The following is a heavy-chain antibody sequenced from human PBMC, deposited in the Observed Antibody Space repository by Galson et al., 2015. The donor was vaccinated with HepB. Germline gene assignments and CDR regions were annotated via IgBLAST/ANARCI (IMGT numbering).Heavy chain of an antibody. V-gene: IGHV3-74*01. Sequence: SLRLSCAASGFTFSSYWMHWVRQAPGKGLVWVSRINSDGSSTSYADSVKGRFTISRDNAKNTLYLQMNSLRAEDTAVYYCARDDYYDSSGYSRDYWGQGTLVTVSS. D-gene: IGHD3-22*01. CDR3: ARDDYYDSSGYSRDY. J-gene: IGHJ4*02. CDR2: INSDGSST. CDR1: GFTFSSYW.